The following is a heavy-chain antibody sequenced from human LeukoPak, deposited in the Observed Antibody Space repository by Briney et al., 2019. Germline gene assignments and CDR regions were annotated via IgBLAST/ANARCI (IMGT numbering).Heavy chain of an antibody. Sequence: ASVKVSCKASGYTFTSYSMHWVRQAPGQGLEWMGIINPSGGSTSYAQKFQGRVTMTRDMSTSTVYVELSSLRSEDTAVYYCARRYLYYFDYWGQGTLVTVSS. CDR3: ARRYLYYFDY. CDR2: INPSGGST. CDR1: GYTFTSYS. V-gene: IGHV1-46*01. D-gene: IGHD1-14*01. J-gene: IGHJ4*02.